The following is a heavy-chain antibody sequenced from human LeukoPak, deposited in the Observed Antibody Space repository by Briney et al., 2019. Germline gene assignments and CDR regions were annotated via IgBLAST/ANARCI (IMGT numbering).Heavy chain of an antibody. J-gene: IGHJ4*02. Sequence: ASETVSCKASGGTFSGYTINWLRQAPGQGLEWMGRLIPSLSVTNYARKFQGRVSITAVISTSTAYLDLSSLKSGDTAVYYCARGAEQWLSSFDSWGQGTLVTVSS. CDR2: LIPSLSVT. CDR1: GGTFSGYT. V-gene: IGHV1-69*02. CDR3: ARGAEQWLSSFDS. D-gene: IGHD6-19*01.